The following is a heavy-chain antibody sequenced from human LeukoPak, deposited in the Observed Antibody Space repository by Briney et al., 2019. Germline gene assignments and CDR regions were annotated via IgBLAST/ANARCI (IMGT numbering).Heavy chain of an antibody. J-gene: IGHJ4*02. D-gene: IGHD2-21*02. V-gene: IGHV3-23*01. CDR1: GSTFSSYA. Sequence: GGSLRLSCAASGSTFSSYAMSWVRQAPGKGLEWVSAISGSGGSTYYADSVKGRFTISRDNSKNTLYLQMNSLRAEDTAVYYCARGGGDHHFDYWGQGTLVTVSS. CDR2: ISGSGGST. CDR3: ARGGGDHHFDY.